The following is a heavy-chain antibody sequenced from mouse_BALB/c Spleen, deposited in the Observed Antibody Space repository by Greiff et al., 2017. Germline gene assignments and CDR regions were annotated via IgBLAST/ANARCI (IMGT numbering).Heavy chain of an antibody. CDR3: ARHRSDYDWFAY. Sequence: EVQLVESGGDLVKPGGSLKLSCAASGFTFSSYGMSWVRQTPDKRLEWVATISSGGSYTYYPDSVKGRFTISRDNAKNTLYLQMSSLKSEDTAMYYCARHRSDYDWFAYWGQGTLVTVSA. J-gene: IGHJ3*01. V-gene: IGHV5-6*01. CDR1: GFTFSSYG. CDR2: ISSGGSYT. D-gene: IGHD2-4*01.